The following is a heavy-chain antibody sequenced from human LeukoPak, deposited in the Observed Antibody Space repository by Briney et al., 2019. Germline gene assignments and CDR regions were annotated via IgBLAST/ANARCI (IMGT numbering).Heavy chain of an antibody. CDR1: GFTFSSYA. CDR3: AKALGITVTTPDAFDI. Sequence: GGSLRLSCAASGFTFSSYAMSWVRQAPGKGLEWVSAISGSGGSTYYADSVKGRFTISRDNSKNTLYLQMNSLRAEDTAVYYCAKALGITVTTPDAFDIWGQGTMVTASS. D-gene: IGHD4-17*01. J-gene: IGHJ3*02. V-gene: IGHV3-23*01. CDR2: ISGSGGST.